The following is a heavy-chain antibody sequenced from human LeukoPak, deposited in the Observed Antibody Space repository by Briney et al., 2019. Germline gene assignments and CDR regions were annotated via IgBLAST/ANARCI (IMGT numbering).Heavy chain of an antibody. V-gene: IGHV4-34*01. CDR2: INHSGST. J-gene: IGHJ4*02. CDR3: AREGSGNTAMAAPDY. CDR1: GGSFSGYY. D-gene: IGHD5-18*01. Sequence: PSETLSLTCAVYGGSFSGYYWSWIRQPPGKGLEWIGEINHSGSTNYNPSLKSRVTISVDTSKNQFSLKLSSVTAADTAVYYCAREGSGNTAMAAPDYWGQGTLVTASS.